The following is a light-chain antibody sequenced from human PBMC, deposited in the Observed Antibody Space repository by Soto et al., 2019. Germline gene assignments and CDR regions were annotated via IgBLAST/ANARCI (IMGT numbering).Light chain of an antibody. CDR1: QSISSW. CDR3: QQYNSYWLT. Sequence: DIQMTQSPSTLSASVGNRVTITCRASQSISSWLAWYQQKPGKAPKLLIYKASTLESGVPSRFSGSGSGTEFTLTISSLQPDDFATYYCQQYNSYWLTFGGGTKVEIK. J-gene: IGKJ4*01. CDR2: KAS. V-gene: IGKV1-5*03.